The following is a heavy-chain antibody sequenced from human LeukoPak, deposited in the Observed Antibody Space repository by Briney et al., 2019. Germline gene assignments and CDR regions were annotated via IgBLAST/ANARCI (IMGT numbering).Heavy chain of an antibody. CDR2: IWYDGSHK. CDR3: ARHWYGGEFLFDY. Sequence: GGSLRLSCAASGFTFSSYGVHWVRQAPGKGLEWVAVIWYDGSHKYYADSVKGRFTISRDNSKNTLYLEMNSLRAEDTAVYYCARHWYGGEFLFDYWGQGTLVTVSS. D-gene: IGHD4-23*01. J-gene: IGHJ4*02. V-gene: IGHV3-33*01. CDR1: GFTFSSYG.